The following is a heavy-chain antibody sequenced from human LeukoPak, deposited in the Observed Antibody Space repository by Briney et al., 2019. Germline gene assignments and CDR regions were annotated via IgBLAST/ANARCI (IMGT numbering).Heavy chain of an antibody. J-gene: IGHJ4*02. D-gene: IGHD1-26*01. Sequence: SETLSLTCTTSGASISSHYWSWIRQPPGKELEWIGYIDNGGSPKYSPSLRSRVTISVVTSKNQFSLKLNSVTAADTAVYYCARDLGRVDSWGQGTLVTVSS. CDR1: GASISSHY. V-gene: IGHV4-59*11. CDR3: ARDLGRVDS. CDR2: IDNGGSP.